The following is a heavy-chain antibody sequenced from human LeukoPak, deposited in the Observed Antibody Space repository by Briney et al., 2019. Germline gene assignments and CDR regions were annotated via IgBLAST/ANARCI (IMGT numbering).Heavy chain of an antibody. CDR1: GFTFSSYS. CDR2: INHSGST. V-gene: IGHV4-34*01. J-gene: IGHJ4*02. CDR3: ARVRRVRGVIDY. D-gene: IGHD3-10*01. Sequence: GSLRLSCAASGFTFSSYSMNWVRQPPGKGLEWIGEINHSGSTNYNPSLKSRVTIPVDTSKNQFSLKLSSVTAADTAVYYCARVRRVRGVIDYWGQGTLVTVSS.